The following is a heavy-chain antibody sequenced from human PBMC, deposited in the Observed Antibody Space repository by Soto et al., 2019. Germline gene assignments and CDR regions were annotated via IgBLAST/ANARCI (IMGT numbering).Heavy chain of an antibody. CDR3: AREVGHGWFDP. V-gene: IGHV3-53*04. J-gene: IGHJ5*02. CDR2: IYSGGST. CDR1: GFTVSSNY. Sequence: EVQLVESGGGLVQPGGSLRLSCAASGFTVSSNYMSWVRQAPGKGLEWVSVIYSGGSTYYADSVKGRFTNSRHNSKNTLYLQMNSLRAEDTAVYYCAREVGHGWFDPWGQGTLVNVSS.